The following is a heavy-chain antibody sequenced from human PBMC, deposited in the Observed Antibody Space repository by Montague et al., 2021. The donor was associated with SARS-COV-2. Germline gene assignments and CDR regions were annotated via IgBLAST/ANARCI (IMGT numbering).Heavy chain of an antibody. CDR1: CGAFRSY. CDR3: ASHCGGGRCYFGMDV. Sequence: SETLSLTCAVYCGAFRSYWSGIRQPPGRGLDWVGQISHGGGTNYNPSLKSRVTISVDTSKNQVSLKLSSVTAADTAVYYCASHCGGGRCYFGMDVWGQGTTVTVSS. CDR2: ISHGGGT. D-gene: IGHD2-15*01. V-gene: IGHV4-34*01. J-gene: IGHJ6*02.